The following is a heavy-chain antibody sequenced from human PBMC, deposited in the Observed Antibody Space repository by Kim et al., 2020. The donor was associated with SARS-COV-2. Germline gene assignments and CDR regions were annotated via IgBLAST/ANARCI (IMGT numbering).Heavy chain of an antibody. CDR3: TRDRLGY. CDR2: DGSEK. D-gene: IGHD3-10*01. V-gene: IGHV3-7*04. Sequence: DGSEKYYVDSVKGRFTISRDNAKNSLYLQMNSLRAEDTALYYCTRDRLGYWGQGTLVTVSS. J-gene: IGHJ4*02.